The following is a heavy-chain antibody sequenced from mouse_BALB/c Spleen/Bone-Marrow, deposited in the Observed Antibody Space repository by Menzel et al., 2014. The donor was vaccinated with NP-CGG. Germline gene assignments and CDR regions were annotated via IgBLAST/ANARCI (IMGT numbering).Heavy chain of an antibody. CDR2: ISNGGGST. D-gene: IGHD2-3*01. V-gene: IGHV5-12*02. J-gene: IGHJ3*01. CDR1: GFTFXDYY. CDR3: ARPLYDGYYVAY. Sequence: EVKLMESGGSLVQPGGSLKLSCATSGFTFXDYYMYWVRQTPEKRLEWVAYISNGGGSTYYPDTVKGRFTISRDNAKNTLYLQMSRLKSEDTAMYYCARPLYDGYYVAYWGQGTLVTVSA.